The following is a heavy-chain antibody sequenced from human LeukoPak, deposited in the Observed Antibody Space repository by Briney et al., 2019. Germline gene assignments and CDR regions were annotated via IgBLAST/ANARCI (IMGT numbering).Heavy chain of an antibody. D-gene: IGHD3-16*01. Sequence: GGSLRLSCEVSGFPFTLYNMNWVRQAPGKGLEWLSYVSSSTNTIYYADSVKGRFTISRDNAKNSLYLQMNGLGAEDTAVYYCARELNGYGYYFFDYWGPGTLVTVSS. V-gene: IGHV3-48*04. J-gene: IGHJ4*02. CDR2: VSSSTNTI. CDR3: ARELNGYGYYFFDY. CDR1: GFPFTLYN.